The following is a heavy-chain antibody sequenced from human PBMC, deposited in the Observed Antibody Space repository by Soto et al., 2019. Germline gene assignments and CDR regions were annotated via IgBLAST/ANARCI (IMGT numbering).Heavy chain of an antibody. CDR2: ISSSSSYT. V-gene: IGHV3-11*06. J-gene: IGHJ5*02. Sequence: QVQLVESGGGLVKPGGSLRLSCAASGFTFSDYYMSWIRQTPGKGLECVSYISSSSSYTNSADSVKGRFTISRANAKNSLYLQINSLRAEDTAVYYCARLAAAHFGGLSPWGQGPLVTVSS. D-gene: IGHD6-13*01. CDR3: ARLAAAHFGGLSP. CDR1: GFTFSDYY.